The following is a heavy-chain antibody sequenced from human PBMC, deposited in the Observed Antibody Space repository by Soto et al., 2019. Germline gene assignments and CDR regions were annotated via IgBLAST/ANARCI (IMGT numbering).Heavy chain of an antibody. Sequence: ASVKVSCKASGYTFTGYYMHWVRQAPGQGLEWMGGIIPILGIANYAQKFQGRVTITADKSTSTAYMELSSLRSEDTAVYYWAREGNYYGSSGYYYFDYWGQGTLVTVSS. J-gene: IGHJ4*02. CDR1: GYTFTGYY. CDR2: IIPILGIA. V-gene: IGHV1-69*10. CDR3: AREGNYYGSSGYYYFDY. D-gene: IGHD3-22*01.